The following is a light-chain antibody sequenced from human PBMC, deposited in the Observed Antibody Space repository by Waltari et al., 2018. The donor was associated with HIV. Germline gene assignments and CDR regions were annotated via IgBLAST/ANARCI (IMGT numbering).Light chain of an antibody. CDR2: RAS. CDR3: QQYHTDPS. V-gene: IGKV1-5*03. J-gene: IGKJ5*01. CDR1: QPISNW. Sequence: DIHMTHSPSTLYAFVGDRVYITFRASQPISNWLAWYQQKPGKAPKLLIHRASILESGFSSRFSGSGSGTEFTLIIDTLQVDDFATYYCQQYHTDPSFGQGTRLEFK.